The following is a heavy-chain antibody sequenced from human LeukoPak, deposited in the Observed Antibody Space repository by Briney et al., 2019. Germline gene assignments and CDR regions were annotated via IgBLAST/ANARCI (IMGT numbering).Heavy chain of an antibody. J-gene: IGHJ4*02. CDR3: ARDSDVHCSGGSCTNFDY. V-gene: IGHV3-21*01. Sequence: GGSLRLSCVASGFTFSSYSMNWVRQAPGKGLEWVSSISSSSSYIYYSDSVKGRFTISRDNAKKSLYLQMNSLRAEDTAIYYCARDSDVHCSGGSCTNFDYWGQGTLVTVSS. CDR2: ISSSSSYI. CDR1: GFTFSSYS. D-gene: IGHD2-15*01.